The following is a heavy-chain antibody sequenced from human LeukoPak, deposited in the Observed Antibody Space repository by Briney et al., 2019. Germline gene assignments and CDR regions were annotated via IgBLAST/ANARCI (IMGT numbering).Heavy chain of an antibody. V-gene: IGHV3-13*01. D-gene: IGHD4-17*01. CDR1: GFTFSRYD. CDR2: ITIAGDT. J-gene: IGHJ2*01. Sequence: GGSLRLSCAASGFTFSRYDMHWVRQAAGKGLEWVSAITIAGDTYYPGSVKGRFTISRENAKNSLYLQMNSLRSGDTAVYYCARTTVTTGPYWYFDLWGRGTLVTVSS. CDR3: ARTTVTTGPYWYFDL.